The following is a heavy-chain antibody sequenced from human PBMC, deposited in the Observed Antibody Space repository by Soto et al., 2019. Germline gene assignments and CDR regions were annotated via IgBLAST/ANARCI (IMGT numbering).Heavy chain of an antibody. Sequence: SETLSLTCTVSGGSVSSGSYYWSWIRQPPGKGLEWIGYIHYSGSIHFNPSLQSRVSMSVDTSKNLFSLKLSSVTAADTAVYFCAREDDGGDRDYYGLDVWGQGTTVTVSS. D-gene: IGHD2-21*02. CDR1: GGSVSSGSYY. V-gene: IGHV4-30-4*08. CDR2: IHYSGSI. CDR3: AREDDGGDRDYYGLDV. J-gene: IGHJ6*02.